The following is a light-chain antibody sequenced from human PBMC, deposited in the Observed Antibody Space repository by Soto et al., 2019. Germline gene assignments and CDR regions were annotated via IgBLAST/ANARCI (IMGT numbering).Light chain of an antibody. CDR2: LEGSGSY. CDR3: ETWDSNTRV. Sequence: QPVLTQSSSASASLGSSVKLTCTLSSGHSSYIIAWHQQQPGKAPRSLMKLEGSGSYNKGSGVPDRFSGSSSGADRYLTISNLPFEDEADYYCETWDSNTRVFGGGTKLTVL. V-gene: IGLV4-60*02. J-gene: IGLJ3*02. CDR1: SGHSSYI.